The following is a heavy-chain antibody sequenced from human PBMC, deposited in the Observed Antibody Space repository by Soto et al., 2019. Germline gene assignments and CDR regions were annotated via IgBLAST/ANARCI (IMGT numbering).Heavy chain of an antibody. D-gene: IGHD3-10*01. Sequence: QVQLVQSGAEVKKPGASVKVSCKASGYTFTGYYMHWVRQAPGQGLEWMGWINPNSGGTNYAQKFQGWVTMTRDTSISTAYMKLSRLRSDDTAVYYCARGHYYGSGVDAFDIWGQGTMVTVSS. CDR1: GYTFTGYY. J-gene: IGHJ3*02. CDR3: ARGHYYGSGVDAFDI. V-gene: IGHV1-2*04. CDR2: INPNSGGT.